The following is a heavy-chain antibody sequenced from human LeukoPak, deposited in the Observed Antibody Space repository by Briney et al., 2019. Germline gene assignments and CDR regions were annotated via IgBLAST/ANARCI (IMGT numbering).Heavy chain of an antibody. V-gene: IGHV1-2*02. CDR3: VRDGTAGVDY. D-gene: IGHD1/OR15-1a*01. Sequence: ASVKVSCKASGYTFTGYYMHWVRQAPGQGLEWMGWSNPNSGGTNSAQKFQGRVTMTRDPSISTAYMELSRLRSADTAVYYCVRDGTAGVDYWGQGTLVTVSS. CDR2: SNPNSGGT. CDR1: GYTFTGYY. J-gene: IGHJ4*02.